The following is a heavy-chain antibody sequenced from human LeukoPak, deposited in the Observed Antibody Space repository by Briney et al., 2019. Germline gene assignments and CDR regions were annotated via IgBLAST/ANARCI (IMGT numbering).Heavy chain of an antibody. CDR3: ARSRGYSYGYGYYYGMDV. V-gene: IGHV3-30-3*01. D-gene: IGHD5-18*01. Sequence: PGGSLRLSCAASGFTFSSYAIHWVRQAPGKGLEWVAIISYDGNNKYYADSVKGRFTISRDNSKNTLYLQMNSLRAEDTAVYYCARSRGYSYGYGYYYGMDVWGQGTTVTVSS. CDR2: ISYDGNNK. CDR1: GFTFSSYA. J-gene: IGHJ6*02.